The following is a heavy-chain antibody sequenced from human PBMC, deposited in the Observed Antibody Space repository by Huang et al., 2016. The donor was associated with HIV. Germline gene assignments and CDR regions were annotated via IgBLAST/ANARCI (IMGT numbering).Heavy chain of an antibody. V-gene: IGHV4-39*01. CDR2: NYYSGNT. D-gene: IGHD6-13*01. Sequence: QLQLQESGPGLVKPSETLSLTCAVSGGSISTSTYYWGWIRQPPGKGREWVGHNYYSGNTNYRPSLKSRVTISVDTSKNQFSLKLSSVTAADTAVYYCARQRQQLVDSWGQGTLVTVSS. J-gene: IGHJ4*02. CDR1: GGSISTSTYY. CDR3: ARQRQQLVDS.